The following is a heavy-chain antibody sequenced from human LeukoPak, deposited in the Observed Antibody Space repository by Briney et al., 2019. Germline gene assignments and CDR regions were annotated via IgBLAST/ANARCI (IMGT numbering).Heavy chain of an antibody. V-gene: IGHV4-30-4*01. J-gene: IGHJ4*02. D-gene: IGHD3-22*01. Sequence: PSETLSLTCTVSGGSISSGDYYWSWIRQPPGKGLEWIGYIYYSGSTYYNPSLKSRVTISVDTSKNQFSLKLSSVTAADTAVYYCARGHDSSHFDYWGQGTLVTVSS. CDR1: GGSISSGDYY. CDR2: IYYSGST. CDR3: ARGHDSSHFDY.